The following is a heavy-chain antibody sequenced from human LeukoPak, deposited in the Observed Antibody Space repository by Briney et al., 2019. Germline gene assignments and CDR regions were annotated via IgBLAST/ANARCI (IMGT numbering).Heavy chain of an antibody. CDR1: GFTFSNAW. CDR2: VKNKADGGAT. D-gene: IGHD3-16*01. Sequence: GGSLRLSCATSGFTFSNAWVTWVRQAPGKGLEWVGRVKNKADGGATDYAAPVKGRFTISRDDSKNTLYLQMNILKIEDTAVYYCTTITWSTAIDYWGQGTLITVSS. J-gene: IGHJ4*02. CDR3: TTITWSTAIDY. V-gene: IGHV3-15*01.